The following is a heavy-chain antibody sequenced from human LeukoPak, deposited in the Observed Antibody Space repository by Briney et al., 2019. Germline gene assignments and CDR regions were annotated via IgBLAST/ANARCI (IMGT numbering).Heavy chain of an antibody. CDR3: AASTYSYGPDY. D-gene: IGHD5-18*01. V-gene: IGHV3-74*01. CDR1: GFIFSNYG. CDR2: INSDGSST. J-gene: IGHJ4*02. Sequence: GRSLRVSCAASGFIFSNYGMHWVRQAPGKGLVWVSRINSDGSSTDYAGSVKGRFTISRDNAKNTLYLQMNSLGVEDTALYYCAASTYSYGPDYWGQGTLVTVSS.